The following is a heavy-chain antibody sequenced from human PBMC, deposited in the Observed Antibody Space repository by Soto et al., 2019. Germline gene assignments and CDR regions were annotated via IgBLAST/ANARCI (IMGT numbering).Heavy chain of an antibody. D-gene: IGHD3-10*01. CDR1: GGSISSPGYY. CDR3: ARDRVVMVRGGLDY. Sequence: QVQLQESGPGLVKPSQTLSLTCTVSGGSISSPGYYWTWIRQHPGKGLEWIGYIYHSGNTYYNPSLKSRLIISVDTSTNQFSLKLSSVTAADTAVYYCARDRVVMVRGGLDYWGQGTLVTVSS. J-gene: IGHJ4*02. CDR2: IYHSGNT. V-gene: IGHV4-31*03.